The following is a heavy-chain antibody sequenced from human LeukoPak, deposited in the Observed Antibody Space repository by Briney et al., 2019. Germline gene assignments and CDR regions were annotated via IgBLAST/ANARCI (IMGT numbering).Heavy chain of an antibody. CDR1: GGSITSGTHH. CDR3: ARHDYDLLTGYSINWFDP. Sequence: PSETLSLTCTVSGGSITSGTHHWGWVRQPPGKGLEWIGRIFYSGRIFYNPSLKSRVFVSIDTSKNQFSLKLNSVTVADTAVYYCARHDYDLLTGYSINWFDPWGQGTLVTVSS. CDR2: IFYSGRI. V-gene: IGHV4-39*01. D-gene: IGHD3-9*01. J-gene: IGHJ5*02.